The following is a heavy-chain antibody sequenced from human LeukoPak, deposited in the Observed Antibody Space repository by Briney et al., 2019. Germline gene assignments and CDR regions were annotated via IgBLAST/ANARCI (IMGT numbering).Heavy chain of an antibody. D-gene: IGHD3-10*01. V-gene: IGHV4-59*01. CDR3: AQAYGSGSYYGPDWFDP. CDR1: NDSFSNYY. Sequence: SETLSLTCTVSNDSFSNYYWTWIRQSPGKALEWIGYVYYTDKTHYNPSLKSRVFISADTSQNQFSLRLSSVTAADTAVYYCAQAYGSGSYYGPDWFDPWGQGTLVTVSS. J-gene: IGHJ5*02. CDR2: VYYTDKT.